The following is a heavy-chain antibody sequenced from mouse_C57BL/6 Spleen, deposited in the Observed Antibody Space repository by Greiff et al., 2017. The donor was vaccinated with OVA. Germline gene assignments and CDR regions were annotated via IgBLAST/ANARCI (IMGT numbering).Heavy chain of an antibody. CDR1: GYAFTNYL. CDR2: INPGSGGT. CDR3: ARHYDYDGFAY. Sequence: QVQLKQSGAELVRPGTSVKVSCKASGYAFTNYLIEWVKQRPGQGLEWIGVINPGSGGTNYNEKFKGKATLTADKSSSTAYMQLSSLTSEDSAVYFCARHYDYDGFAYWGQGTLVTVSA. D-gene: IGHD2-4*01. V-gene: IGHV1-54*01. J-gene: IGHJ3*01.